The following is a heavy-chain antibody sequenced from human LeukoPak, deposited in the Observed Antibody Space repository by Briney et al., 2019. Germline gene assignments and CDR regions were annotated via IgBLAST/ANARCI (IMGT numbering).Heavy chain of an antibody. J-gene: IGHJ6*02. V-gene: IGHV3-53*01. CDR1: GFTVSSNY. Sequence: GGSLRLSCAASGFTVSSNYMSWVRQAQGKGLDWVSAISNSGGNTYYAASVQGRFTISRDNSKNTLFLQMNSLRAEDTAVYFCARIREANIMAYYYGMDVWGQGTTVIVSS. D-gene: IGHD3-16*01. CDR3: ARIREANIMAYYYGMDV. CDR2: ISNSGGNT.